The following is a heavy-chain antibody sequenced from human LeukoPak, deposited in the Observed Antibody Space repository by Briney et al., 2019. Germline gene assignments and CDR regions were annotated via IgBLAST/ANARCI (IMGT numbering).Heavy chain of an antibody. J-gene: IGHJ4*02. CDR3: AKELQPWFPFDD. Sequence: GGSLRLSCAASGFIFSNYGMHWVRQAPGKGLEWLAFITSDGYNKYYTDPVKGRFTISRDNSDNTLYLQMNSRRPEDTAVYYCAKELQPWFPFDDCGQGILVTVSS. V-gene: IGHV3-30*02. CDR1: GFIFSNYG. D-gene: IGHD3-10*01. CDR2: ITSDGYNK.